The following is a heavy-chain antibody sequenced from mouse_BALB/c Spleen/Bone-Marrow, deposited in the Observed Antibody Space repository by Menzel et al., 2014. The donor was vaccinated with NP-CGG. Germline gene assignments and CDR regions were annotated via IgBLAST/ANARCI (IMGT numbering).Heavy chain of an antibody. J-gene: IGHJ3*01. CDR2: IDTSDSYT. Sequence: QVQLQQPGAELVMPGASVKMPCKASGHTFTDYWMHWVKQRPGQGLEWIGAIDTSDSYTSYNQKFKGKATLTVDESPSTAYMQLSSLTSEDSAVYYCARSDYRFDPLPYWGQGTLVTVSA. V-gene: IGHV1-69*01. CDR3: ARSDYRFDPLPY. CDR1: GHTFTDYW. D-gene: IGHD2-14*01.